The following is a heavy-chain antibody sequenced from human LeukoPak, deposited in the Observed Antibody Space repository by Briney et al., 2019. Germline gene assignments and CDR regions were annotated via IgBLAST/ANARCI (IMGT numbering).Heavy chain of an antibody. Sequence: PGGSLRLSCAASGFTFSSYAMSWVRQAPGKGLEWIGEINHSGSTNYNPSLKSRVTISVDTSKNQFSLKLSSVTAADTAVYYCARGGSPYDYGDYFDYWGQGTLVTVSS. CDR3: ARGGSPYDYGDYFDY. V-gene: IGHV4-34*01. D-gene: IGHD4-17*01. CDR2: INHSGST. J-gene: IGHJ4*02. CDR1: GFTFSSYA.